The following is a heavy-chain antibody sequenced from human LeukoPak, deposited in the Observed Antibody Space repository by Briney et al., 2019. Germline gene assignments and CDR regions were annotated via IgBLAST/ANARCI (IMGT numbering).Heavy chain of an antibody. CDR1: GGSFSGYY. J-gene: IGHJ6*03. CDR3: ARVGGVCSSTSCYRPKGYYYYYYMDV. Sequence: SETLSLTCAVYGGSFSGYYLSWIRQPPGKGLEWIGEINHSGSTNYNPSLKGRVTISVDTSKNQFSLKLSSVTAADTAVYYCARVGGVCSSTSCYRPKGYYYYYYMDVWGKGTTVTVSS. D-gene: IGHD2-2*02. V-gene: IGHV4-34*01. CDR2: INHSGST.